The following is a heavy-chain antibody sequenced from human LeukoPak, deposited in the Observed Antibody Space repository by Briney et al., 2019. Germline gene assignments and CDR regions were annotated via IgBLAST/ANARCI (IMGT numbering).Heavy chain of an antibody. D-gene: IGHD2-21*02. CDR1: GFSFSGHW. V-gene: IGHV3-74*01. CDR3: VKSGGYATAIRYFDL. CDR2: ISPTGSTT. J-gene: IGHJ2*01. Sequence: GGSLRLSCIASGFSFSGHWMHWARQLPGKGLVWVSRISPTGSTTSYADSVKGRFTISRDNAKNSLYLQMDSLRTEDTALYYCVKSGGYATAIRYFDLWGRGTLVTVSS.